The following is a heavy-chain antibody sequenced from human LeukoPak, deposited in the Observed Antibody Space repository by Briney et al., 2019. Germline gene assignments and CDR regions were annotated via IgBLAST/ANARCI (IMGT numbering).Heavy chain of an antibody. CDR2: ISYDGSNK. D-gene: IGHD2-2*01. J-gene: IGHJ4*02. CDR3: ARDPTRYQLLIYFDY. Sequence: PGRSLRLSCAASGFTFSSYAMHWVRQAPGKGLEWVAVISYDGSNKYYADSVKGRFTISRDNSKNTLYLQMNSLRAEDTAVYYCARDPTRYQLLIYFDYWGQGTLVTVSS. CDR1: GFTFSSYA. V-gene: IGHV3-30-3*01.